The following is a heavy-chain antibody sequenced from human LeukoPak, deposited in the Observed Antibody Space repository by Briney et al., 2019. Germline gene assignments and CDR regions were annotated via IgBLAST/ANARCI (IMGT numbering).Heavy chain of an antibody. CDR1: GFTFSTYG. CDR3: AKEFVRSYYYVFDY. Sequence: PGGSLRLSCAASGFTFSTYGIHWVRQAPGKGLEWVAFIRNDGKEKYFADSVQGRFTISRDNSENTLYLQMNSMRTEDTALYYCAKEFVRSYYYVFDYWGQGTLVTVSS. D-gene: IGHD3-22*01. V-gene: IGHV3-30*02. J-gene: IGHJ4*02. CDR2: IRNDGKEK.